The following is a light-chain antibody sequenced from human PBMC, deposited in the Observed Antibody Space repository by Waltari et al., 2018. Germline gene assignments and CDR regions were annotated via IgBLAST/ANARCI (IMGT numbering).Light chain of an antibody. J-gene: IGKJ2*01. CDR1: QSLLYSDGKNY. Sequence: IVLTQSPLSLPVTPGEPASISCRSSQSLLYSDGKNYLDWYLQKPGQSPQLLIYLGSNRASGVPDRFSGSGSGTDFTLKISRVESEDVGIYYCMQALQAETVGQGTKLEIK. V-gene: IGKV2-28*01. CDR3: MQALQAET. CDR2: LGS.